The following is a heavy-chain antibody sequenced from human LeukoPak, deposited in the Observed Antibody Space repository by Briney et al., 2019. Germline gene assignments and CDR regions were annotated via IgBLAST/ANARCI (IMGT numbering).Heavy chain of an antibody. CDR3: ARGPYNWNYALYYYYMDV. Sequence: ETGGSLRLSCAASGFNFNDYYMSWIRQAPGEGLEWVSYIGSSGGTIYYADSVKGRFTISRDNSKNTLYLQMNSLRAEDTAVYYCARGPYNWNYALYYYYMDVWGKGITVTVSS. CDR2: IGSSGGTI. V-gene: IGHV3-11*01. D-gene: IGHD1-7*01. CDR1: GFNFNDYY. J-gene: IGHJ6*03.